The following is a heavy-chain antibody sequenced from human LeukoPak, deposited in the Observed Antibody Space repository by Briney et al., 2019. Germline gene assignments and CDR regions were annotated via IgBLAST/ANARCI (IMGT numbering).Heavy chain of an antibody. V-gene: IGHV3-48*03. J-gene: IGHJ6*03. CDR3: ARDNLMVRGVINYYYYMDV. D-gene: IGHD3-10*01. CDR1: GFTFSSYE. Sequence: GGSLRLSCAASGFTFSSYEMNWVRQALGKGLEWVSYISSSGSTIYYADSVKGRFTISRDNAKNSLYLQMNSLRAEDTAVYYCARDNLMVRGVINYYYYMDVWGKGTTVTVSS. CDR2: ISSSGSTI.